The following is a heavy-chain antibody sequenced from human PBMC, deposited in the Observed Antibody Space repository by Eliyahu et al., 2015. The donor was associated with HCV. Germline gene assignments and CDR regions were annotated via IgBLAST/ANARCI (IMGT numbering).Heavy chain of an antibody. J-gene: IGHJ6*02. CDR1: GFNFRTYX. V-gene: IGHV3-23*01. CDR2: TSSSGHNT. Sequence: EVQLLESGGGLVQPGGSLXLTCAASGFNFRTYXLXXLRXAPGKGLEWVSSTSSSGHNTFLADSVKGRFAVSRDNSKNMLHLEMSSLRAEDTAVYYCAKDLIDVEIPDINGFYYYGLDLWGQGTTVTVSS. D-gene: IGHD3-3*01. CDR3: AKDLIDVEIPDINGFYYYGLDL.